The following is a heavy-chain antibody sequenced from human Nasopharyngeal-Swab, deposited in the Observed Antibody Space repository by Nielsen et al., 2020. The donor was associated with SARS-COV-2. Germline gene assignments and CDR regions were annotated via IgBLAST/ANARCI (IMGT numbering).Heavy chain of an antibody. J-gene: IGHJ4*02. CDR2: IYYSGST. V-gene: IGHV4-39*01. Sequence: SDTLSLTCTVSGGSISSSSYYWGWIRQPPGKGLEWIGSIYYSGSTYYNPSLKSRVTISVDTSKNQFSLKLSSVTAADTAVYYCARHGAGADYWGQGTLVTVSS. CDR3: ARHGAGADY. D-gene: IGHD6-19*01. CDR1: GGSISSSSYY.